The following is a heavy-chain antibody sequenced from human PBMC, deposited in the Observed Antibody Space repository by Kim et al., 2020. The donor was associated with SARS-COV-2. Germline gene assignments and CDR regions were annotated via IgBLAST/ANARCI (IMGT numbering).Heavy chain of an antibody. CDR3: VNSKLAVFRGSDGGSRSDAFDI. V-gene: IGHV3-64D*09. CDR2: ISSNGGST. CDR1: GFTFSSYA. J-gene: IGHJ3*02. Sequence: GGSLRLSCSASGFTFSSYAMHWVRQAPGKGLEYVSAISSNGGSTYYADSVKGRFTISRDNSKNTLYLQMSSLRAEDTAVYYCVNSKLAVFRGSDGGSRSDAFDIWGQGTMVTVSS. D-gene: IGHD1-26*01.